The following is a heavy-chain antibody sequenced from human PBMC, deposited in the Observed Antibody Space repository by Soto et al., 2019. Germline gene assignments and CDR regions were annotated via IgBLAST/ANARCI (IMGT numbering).Heavy chain of an antibody. Sequence: LRLSCAASGFTFSTYAMSWVRQAPGKGLEWVSAISGSGGSTYYADSVKGRFTISRDNSKNTLYLQMNSLRAEDTAVYYCAKVVATVITPGYYFDYWGQGTLVTVSS. CDR1: GFTFSTYA. J-gene: IGHJ4*02. CDR3: AKVVATVITPGYYFDY. V-gene: IGHV3-23*01. CDR2: ISGSGGST. D-gene: IGHD4-17*01.